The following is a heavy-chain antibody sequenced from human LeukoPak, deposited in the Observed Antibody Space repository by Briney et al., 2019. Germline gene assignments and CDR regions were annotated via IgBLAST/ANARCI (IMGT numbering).Heavy chain of an antibody. D-gene: IGHD1-14*01. CDR3: AREYNGGYFDY. J-gene: IGHJ4*02. V-gene: IGHV1-46*04. CDR2: IFPSSGSA. Sequence: ASVKLSCKASGYTFINYYMHWVRQAPGQGLEWMGIIFPSSGSATYSQKLQGRITMTSDASTSTVYMEVSSLTSEDTAVYYCAREYNGGYFDYWGQGTLVTVSS. CDR1: GYTFINYY.